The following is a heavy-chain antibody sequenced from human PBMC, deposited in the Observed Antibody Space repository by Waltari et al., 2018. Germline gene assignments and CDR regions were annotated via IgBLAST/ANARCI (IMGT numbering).Heavy chain of an antibody. CDR2: INHSVST. J-gene: IGHJ4*02. Sequence: QVQLQQWGAGLLKPSETLSLTCAVYGGSFSGYYWSWIRQPPGKGLEWIGEINHSVSTNYNPSVKGRVTISVDTSKNQFSLKLSSVTATDTAVYYCARAHSSPFDYWGQGTLVTVSS. CDR1: GGSFSGYY. CDR3: ARAHSSPFDY. V-gene: IGHV4-34*01. D-gene: IGHD2-2*01.